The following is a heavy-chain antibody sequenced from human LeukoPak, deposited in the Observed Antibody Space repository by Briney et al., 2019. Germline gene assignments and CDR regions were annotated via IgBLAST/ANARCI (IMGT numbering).Heavy chain of an antibody. J-gene: IGHJ5*02. CDR3: ARGASMVRGVIIHRWFDP. V-gene: IGHV1-8*01. CDR1: GYTFTSCD. Sequence: ASVKVSCKASGYTFTSCDINWVRQATGQGLEWMGWMNPNSGNTGYAQKFQGRVTMTRNTSISTAYMELSSLRSEDTAVYYCARGASMVRGVIIHRWFDPWGQGTLVTVSS. CDR2: MNPNSGNT. D-gene: IGHD3-10*01.